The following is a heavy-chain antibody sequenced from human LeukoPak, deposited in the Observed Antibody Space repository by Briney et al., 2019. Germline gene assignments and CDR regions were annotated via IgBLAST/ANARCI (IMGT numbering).Heavy chain of an antibody. CDR1: GFTVNSIY. CDR2: LYSGGSA. V-gene: IGHV3-66*01. CDR3: ARVPPQWLPNRDAFDI. J-gene: IGHJ3*02. Sequence: PGGSLRLSCAASGFTVNSIYMSWVRQAPGKGLEWVSVLYSGGSAYYADSVKGRFSISRDNSENTLHLQMSLLRAEDTAVYYCARVPPQWLPNRDAFDIWGQGTMVTVSS. D-gene: IGHD6-19*01.